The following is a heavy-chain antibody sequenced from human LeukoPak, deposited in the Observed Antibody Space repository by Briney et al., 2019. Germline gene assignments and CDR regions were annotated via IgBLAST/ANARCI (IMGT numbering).Heavy chain of an antibody. CDR3: ARHGPGGYFDY. J-gene: IGHJ4*02. CDR2: IYNSETT. D-gene: IGHD3-10*01. V-gene: IGHV4-59*08. CDR1: GGSISGYY. Sequence: SETLSLTCTVSGGSISGYYWSWIRQPPGKGLEWIGYIYNSETTNYNPSLKSRVIMSVDTSKNQLSLKVSSVTAADTAVYYCARHGPGGYFDYWGQGTLVTVSS.